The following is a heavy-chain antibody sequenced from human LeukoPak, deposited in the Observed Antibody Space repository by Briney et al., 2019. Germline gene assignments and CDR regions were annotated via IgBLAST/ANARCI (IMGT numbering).Heavy chain of an antibody. CDR1: GFTFSSYW. D-gene: IGHD2-15*01. V-gene: IGHV3-7*03. CDR3: AKTHGPYCSGGSCLDYYFYMDV. Sequence: QAGGSLRLSCAASGFTFSSYWMSWVRQAPGKGLEWVANIKQDGSEKYYVDSVKGRFTISRDNAKNSLYLQMNSLRAEDTAVYYCAKTHGPYCSGGSCLDYYFYMDVWGKGTTVTVSS. J-gene: IGHJ6*03. CDR2: IKQDGSEK.